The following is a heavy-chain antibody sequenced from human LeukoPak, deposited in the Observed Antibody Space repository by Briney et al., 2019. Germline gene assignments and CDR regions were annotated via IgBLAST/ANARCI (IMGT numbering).Heavy chain of an antibody. Sequence: PSETLSLTCTVSGGSISSYYWSWIRQPAGKGLEWIGRIYTSGSTNYNPTLKSRVTMSVDTSKNQFSLKLNSVTAADTAVYYCARDVGSGSYYHYYYYYYYMDVWGKGTTVTVSS. CDR3: ARDVGSGSYYHYYYYYYYMDV. J-gene: IGHJ6*03. D-gene: IGHD3-10*01. CDR1: GGSISSYY. V-gene: IGHV4-4*07. CDR2: IYTSGST.